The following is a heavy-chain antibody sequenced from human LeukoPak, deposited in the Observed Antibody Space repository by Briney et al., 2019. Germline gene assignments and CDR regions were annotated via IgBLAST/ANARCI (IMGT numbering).Heavy chain of an antibody. Sequence: GGSLRLSCAAPGFTFDDYGMSWVRQAPGKGLEWVSGINWNGGSTGYADSVKGRFTISRDNAKNSLYLQMNSLRAEDTALYHCARNSPLDAFDIWGQGTMVTVSS. CDR1: GFTFDDYG. V-gene: IGHV3-20*01. J-gene: IGHJ3*02. CDR3: ARNSPLDAFDI. CDR2: INWNGGST.